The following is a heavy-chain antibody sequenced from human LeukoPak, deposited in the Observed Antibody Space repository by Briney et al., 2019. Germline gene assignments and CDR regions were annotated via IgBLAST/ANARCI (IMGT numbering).Heavy chain of an antibody. CDR2: INHSGST. J-gene: IGHJ4*02. CDR1: GGSFSGYY. V-gene: IGHV4-34*01. D-gene: IGHD3-3*01. Sequence: SETLSLTCAVYGGSFSGYYWSWIRQPPGKGLEWIGEINHSGSTNYNPSLRSRVTISVDTSKNQFSLKLSSVTAADTAVYYCVRSDDFWSGYYGYWGQGTLVTVSS. CDR3: VRSDDFWSGYYGY.